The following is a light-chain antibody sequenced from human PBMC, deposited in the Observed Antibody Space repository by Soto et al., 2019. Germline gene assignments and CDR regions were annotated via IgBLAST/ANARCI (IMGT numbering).Light chain of an antibody. CDR2: EVS. CDR1: SSDVGGYNY. CDR3: SSYAGSNNYV. J-gene: IGLJ1*01. Sequence: QSVLTQPPSASGSPGQSVTISCTGTSSDVGGYNYVSWYQQHPGKAPKLMIYEVSKRPSGVPDRFSGSKSGNTASLTVSGLQAKDEADYYCSSYAGSNNYVFGTGTKLTVL. V-gene: IGLV2-8*01.